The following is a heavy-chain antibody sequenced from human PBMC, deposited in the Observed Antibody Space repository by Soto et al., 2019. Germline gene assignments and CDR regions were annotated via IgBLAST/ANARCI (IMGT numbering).Heavy chain of an antibody. J-gene: IGHJ5*02. D-gene: IGHD3-22*01. V-gene: IGHV3-30-3*01. CDR3: ARDSDYYDSSGPVDP. Sequence: VGSLRLSCAASGFTFSSYAMHWVRQAPGKGLEWVAVISYDGSNKYYADSVKGRFTISRDNSKNTLYLQMSSLRAEDTAVYYCARDSDYYDSSGPVDPWGQGTLVTVSS. CDR1: GFTFSSYA. CDR2: ISYDGSNK.